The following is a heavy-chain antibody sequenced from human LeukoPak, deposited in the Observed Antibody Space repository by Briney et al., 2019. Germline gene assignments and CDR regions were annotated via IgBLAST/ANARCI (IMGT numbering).Heavy chain of an antibody. D-gene: IGHD6-13*01. CDR1: GFTFSSYW. Sequence: GGSLRLSCAASGFTFSSYWMSWVRQAPGKGLEWVANIKQDGSEKYYVDSVKGRFTISRDNAKNSLYLQMNSLRAEDTAVYYCARDLMGIAYRGAFYYWGQGTPVTVSS. CDR2: IKQDGSEK. V-gene: IGHV3-7*01. J-gene: IGHJ4*02. CDR3: ARDLMGIAYRGAFYY.